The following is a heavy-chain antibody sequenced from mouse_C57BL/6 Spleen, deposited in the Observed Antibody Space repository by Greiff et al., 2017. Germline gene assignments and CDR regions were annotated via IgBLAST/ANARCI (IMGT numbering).Heavy chain of an antibody. D-gene: IGHD1-1*01. Sequence: QVQLQQPGAELVRPGTSVKLSCKASGYTFTSYWMHWVKQRPGQGLEWIGVIDPSDSYTNYNQKFKGKATLTVDTSSSTAYMQLSSLTSEDSAVYYCARGGTTVVATPFAYWGQGTLVTVSA. CDR3: ARGGTTVVATPFAY. CDR1: GYTFTSYW. J-gene: IGHJ3*01. CDR2: IDPSDSYT. V-gene: IGHV1-59*01.